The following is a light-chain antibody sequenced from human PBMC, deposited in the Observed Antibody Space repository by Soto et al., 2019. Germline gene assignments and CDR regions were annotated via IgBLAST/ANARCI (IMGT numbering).Light chain of an antibody. CDR3: SSYAGSNNNYV. J-gene: IGLJ1*01. V-gene: IGLV2-8*01. Sequence: QSALTQPPSASGSPGQSVTISCTGTSSDVGGYNYVSWYQQHPGKAPKLMIYEVSKRPSGVPDRFSGSKSGNTASLTVSGPQAEDEADYYCSSYAGSNNNYVFGTGTKVTVL. CDR1: SSDVGGYNY. CDR2: EVS.